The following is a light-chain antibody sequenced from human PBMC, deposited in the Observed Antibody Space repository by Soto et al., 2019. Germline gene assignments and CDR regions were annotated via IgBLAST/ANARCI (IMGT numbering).Light chain of an antibody. CDR2: GAS. V-gene: IGKV3-20*01. J-gene: IGKJ1*01. CDR1: QSVSSSY. CDR3: QQYGSSPPLT. Sequence: EIVLTQSPGTLSLSPGERATLSCRASQSVSSSYLAWYQQKPGQAPRLLIYGASSRATGIPDRFSGSGSGTDFTHTISRLEPEDCAVYYWQQYGSSPPLTFGQGTKVEIK.